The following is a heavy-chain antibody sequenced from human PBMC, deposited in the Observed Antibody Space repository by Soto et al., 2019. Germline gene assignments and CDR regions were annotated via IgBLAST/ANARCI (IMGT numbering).Heavy chain of an antibody. CDR1: GYSFTSYW. CDR3: ARRGYDSGHYYYYGMDV. V-gene: IGHV5-51*01. Sequence: GESLKISCKGSGYSFTSYWIGWVRQMPGKGLEWMGIIYPGDSDTRYSPSFQGQVTISADKSISTAYLQWSSLKASDTAMYYCARRGYDSGHYYYYGMDVWGQGTTVTV. CDR2: IYPGDSDT. J-gene: IGHJ6*02. D-gene: IGHD5-12*01.